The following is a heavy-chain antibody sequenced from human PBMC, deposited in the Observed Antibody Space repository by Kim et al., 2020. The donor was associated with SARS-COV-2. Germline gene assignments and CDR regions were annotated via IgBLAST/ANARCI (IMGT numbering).Heavy chain of an antibody. D-gene: IGHD3-10*01. J-gene: IGHJ6*02. V-gene: IGHV6-1*01. Sequence: SQTLSLTCAISGDSVSSNSAAWNWIRQSPSRGLEWLGRTYYRSKWYNDYAVSVKSRITINPDTSKNQFSLQLNSVTLEDTAVYYCARDFSYYGSGSYSWGPYYYYYGMDVWGQGTTVTVSS. CDR1: GDSVSSNSAA. CDR3: ARDFSYYGSGSYSWGPYYYYYGMDV. CDR2: TYYRSKWYN.